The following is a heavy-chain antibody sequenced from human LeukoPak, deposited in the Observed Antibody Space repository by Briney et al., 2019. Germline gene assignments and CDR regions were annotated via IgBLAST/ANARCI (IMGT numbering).Heavy chain of an antibody. Sequence: SVKVSCKASGYTFTSYCMHWVRQAPGQGLEWMGIINPSGGSTSYAQRFQGRVTMTRDTSTRTVYMELSSLRSEDTAVYYCARGAIFQGYSYGLNWFDPWGQGTLVTVSS. CDR2: INPSGGST. J-gene: IGHJ5*02. CDR3: ARGAIFQGYSYGLNWFDP. V-gene: IGHV1-46*01. CDR1: GYTFTSYC. D-gene: IGHD5-18*01.